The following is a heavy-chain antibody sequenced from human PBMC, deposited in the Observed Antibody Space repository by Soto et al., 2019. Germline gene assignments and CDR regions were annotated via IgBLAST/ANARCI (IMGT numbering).Heavy chain of an antibody. Sequence: GGSLRLSCAAPGFSSIKYEMNWVRQAPGKGLEWVSYISTSGNIIYYADSVKGRFTISRDSAKNSLYLQMNSLRAEDTAVYYCARGSGYCSSTSCYTNYYGMDVWGQGTTVTSP. V-gene: IGHV3-48*03. CDR2: ISTSGNII. J-gene: IGHJ6*02. CDR1: GFSSIKYE. D-gene: IGHD2-2*02. CDR3: ARGSGYCSSTSCYTNYYGMDV.